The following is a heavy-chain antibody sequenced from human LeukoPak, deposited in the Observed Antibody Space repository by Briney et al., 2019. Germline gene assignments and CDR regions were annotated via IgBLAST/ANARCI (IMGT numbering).Heavy chain of an antibody. D-gene: IGHD2-2*01. CDR2: INERGTDS. V-gene: IGHV3-74*03. CDR1: GFTFSGHW. J-gene: IGHJ3*02. Sequence: GGSLRLSCTASGFTFSGHWIHWVRQPPGMGLVWVSRINERGTDSMYAESVKGRFTISRDNAKNTVYLQMNSLRAEDTAVYYCARKIRGYCSSTSCYGDAFDIWGQGTMVTVSS. CDR3: ARKIRGYCSSTSCYGDAFDI.